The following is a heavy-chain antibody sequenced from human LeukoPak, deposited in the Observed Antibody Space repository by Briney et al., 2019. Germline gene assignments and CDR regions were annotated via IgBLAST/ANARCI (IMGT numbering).Heavy chain of an antibody. CDR2: ISYDGSNK. Sequence: GGSLRLSCAASGFTFSSYGMHWVRQAPGKGLEWVAVISYDGSNKYYADSVKGRFTISRDNSKNTLYLQMNSLRAEDTAVYYCAKEKDDILTGDGMDVWGQGTTVTVSS. J-gene: IGHJ6*02. CDR1: GFTFSSYG. D-gene: IGHD3-9*01. CDR3: AKEKDDILTGDGMDV. V-gene: IGHV3-30*18.